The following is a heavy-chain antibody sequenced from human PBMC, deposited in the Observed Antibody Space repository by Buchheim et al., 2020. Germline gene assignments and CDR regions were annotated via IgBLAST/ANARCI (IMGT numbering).Heavy chain of an antibody. V-gene: IGHV3-33*01. CDR3: ARGVRAARHYYYSGMDV. J-gene: IGHJ6*02. CDR2: IWYDGSNK. CDR1: GFTFSSYG. D-gene: IGHD6-6*01. Sequence: QVQLVESGGGVVQPGRSLRLSCAASGFTFSSYGMHWVRQAPGKGLEWVAVIWYDGSNKYYADSVKGRFTISRDNSKNTLYLQMNSLRAEDTAVYYCARGVRAARHYYYSGMDVWGQGTT.